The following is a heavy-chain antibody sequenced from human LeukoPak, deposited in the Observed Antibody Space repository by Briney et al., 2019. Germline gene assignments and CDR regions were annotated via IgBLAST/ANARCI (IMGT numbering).Heavy chain of an antibody. J-gene: IGHJ4*02. Sequence: SVKVSCKASGGTFSSYAISWVRQAPGQGLEWMGRIIPIFGTANYAQKFQGRVTITTDESMSTAYMELSSLRSEDTAVYCCARDLNDYGDYSFDYWGQGTLVTVSS. CDR1: GGTFSSYA. D-gene: IGHD4-17*01. CDR2: IIPIFGTA. CDR3: ARDLNDYGDYSFDY. V-gene: IGHV1-69*05.